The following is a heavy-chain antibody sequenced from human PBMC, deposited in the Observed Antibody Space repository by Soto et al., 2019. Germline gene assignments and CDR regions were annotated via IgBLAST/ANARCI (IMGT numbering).Heavy chain of an antibody. CDR1: GFTFSEYS. V-gene: IGHV3-64D*06. D-gene: IGHD3-9*01. CDR2: ISSDGDIT. J-gene: IGHJ5*02. CDR3: VKVSTFYDILTGYYSTNFFDP. Sequence: HPGGSLRLSCSASGFTFSEYSMHWVRQAPGKGLQYVSTISSDGDITYYADSVKGRFTISRDNSKNTLYLQMNSLRPEDTAVYYCVKVSTFYDILTGYYSTNFFDPWGQRTLVTVS.